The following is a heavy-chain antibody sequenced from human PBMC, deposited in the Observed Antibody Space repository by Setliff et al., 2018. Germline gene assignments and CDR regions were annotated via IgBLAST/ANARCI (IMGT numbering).Heavy chain of an antibody. Sequence: SETLSLTCTVSGYSISSGHYWGWIRQPAGKGLEWIGRIYTSGSTNYNPSLKSRVTISVDTSKNQFSLKVNSVTAADTAVYYCARSFSRAEKFLLDYWGQGALVTVSS. CDR1: GYSISSGHY. V-gene: IGHV4-38-2*02. CDR3: ARSFSRAEKFLLDY. J-gene: IGHJ4*02. CDR2: IYTSGST.